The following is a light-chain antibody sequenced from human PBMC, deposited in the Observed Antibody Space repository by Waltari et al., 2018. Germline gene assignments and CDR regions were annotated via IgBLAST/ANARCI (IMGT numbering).Light chain of an antibody. Sequence: QSVLTQPPSASVTPGQSVTISCSGGSSNIGASTVSWYQHVPGTAPKLLIYSNSLRPSGVPGRFSGSKSGISASLAISDLQSEDEADYYCATWDDSLKGVIFGGGSKLTVL. CDR2: SNS. V-gene: IGLV1-44*01. J-gene: IGLJ2*01. CDR3: ATWDDSLKGVI. CDR1: SSNIGAST.